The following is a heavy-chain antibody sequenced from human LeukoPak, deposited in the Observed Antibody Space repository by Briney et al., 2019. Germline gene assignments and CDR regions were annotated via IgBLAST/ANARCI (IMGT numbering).Heavy chain of an antibody. J-gene: IGHJ4*02. CDR2: ISYDGTGK. CDR3: ATRGEYYYDSSGYYLPYFDY. D-gene: IGHD3-22*01. Sequence: GRSLRLSCEVSGFIFSDYAMHWVRQAPGKGLEWVAVISYDGTGKFYADSVKGRFTISRDNSKNTLYLQMNSLRAEDTAVYYCATRGEYYYDSSGYYLPYFDYWGQGTLVTVSS. V-gene: IGHV3-30*04. CDR1: GFIFSDYA.